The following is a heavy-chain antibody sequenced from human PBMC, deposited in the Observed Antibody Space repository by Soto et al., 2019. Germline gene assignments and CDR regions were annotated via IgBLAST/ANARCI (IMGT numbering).Heavy chain of an antibody. CDR3: ARYDYGSGNDYNIDY. V-gene: IGHV4-4*02. D-gene: IGHD3-10*01. Sequence: SETLSLTCAVSGDSISSMNWWSWVRQPPGKGLEWIGEIHHSGSTNYNPSLKSRVTISVEKSWNQFSPKLSSVTAADTAVYYCARYDYGSGNDYNIDYWGQGILVT. CDR2: IHHSGST. CDR1: GDSISSMNW. J-gene: IGHJ4*02.